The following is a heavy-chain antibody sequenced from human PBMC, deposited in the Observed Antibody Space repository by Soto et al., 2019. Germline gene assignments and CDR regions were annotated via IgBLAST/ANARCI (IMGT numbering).Heavy chain of an antibody. D-gene: IGHD2-15*01. CDR3: ARALISA. V-gene: IGHV1-18*04. CDR1: GYTFTSHG. Sequence: ASVNVSCKDSGYTFTSHGISWVRPAPGQGLEWMGWISANSGNTSYAQKFQGRVTMTTNTSISTAYMELSSLRSEDTAVYYCARALISAWGQGTLVTVSS. CDR2: ISANSGNT. J-gene: IGHJ5*02.